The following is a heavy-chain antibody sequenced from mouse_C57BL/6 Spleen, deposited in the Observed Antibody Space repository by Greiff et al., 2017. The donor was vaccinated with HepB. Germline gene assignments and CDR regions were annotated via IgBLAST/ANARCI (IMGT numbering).Heavy chain of an antibody. CDR2: ISSGSSTI. J-gene: IGHJ1*03. V-gene: IGHV5-17*01. CDR1: GFTFSDYG. D-gene: IGHD2-4*01. CDR3: ARKVYDYFWYFDV. Sequence: DVQLVESGGGLVKPGGSLKLSCAASGFTFSDYGMHWVRQAPEKGLEWVAYISSGSSTIYYADTVKGRFTISRDNAKNTLFLQMTSLRSEDTAMYYCARKVYDYFWYFDVWGTGTTVTVSS.